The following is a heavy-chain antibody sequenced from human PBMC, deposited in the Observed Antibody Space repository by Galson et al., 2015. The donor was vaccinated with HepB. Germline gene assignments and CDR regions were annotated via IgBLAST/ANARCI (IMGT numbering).Heavy chain of an antibody. CDR1: GGPISSSSYY. J-gene: IGHJ4*02. V-gene: IGHV4-39*01. D-gene: IGHD4-17*01. CDR3: TSVTTPPLFDY. Sequence: LSLTCTVSGGPISSSSYYWGWIRQPPGKGLEWIGSIYYSGSTYYNPSLKSRVTISVETSKNQFSLKLSSVTAADTALYYCTSVTTPPLFDYWGQGTLVTVSS. CDR2: IYYSGST.